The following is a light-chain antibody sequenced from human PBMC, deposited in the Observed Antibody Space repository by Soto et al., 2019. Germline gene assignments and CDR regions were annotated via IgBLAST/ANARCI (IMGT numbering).Light chain of an antibody. J-gene: IGLJ2*01. V-gene: IGLV2-14*01. CDR3: SSYTSWSTLV. Sequence: QSALTQPASVSGSPGQSITISCTGTISDVGGYNYVSWYQQRPGKAPKLMIYEVRNRPSGVSSRFSGSKSGNTASLTIAGLQAEVEADYYCSSYTSWSTLVFGGGTKLTVL. CDR2: EVR. CDR1: ISDVGGYNY.